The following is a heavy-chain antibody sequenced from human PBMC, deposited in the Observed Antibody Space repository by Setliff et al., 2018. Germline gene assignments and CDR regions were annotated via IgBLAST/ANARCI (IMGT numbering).Heavy chain of an antibody. V-gene: IGHV3-23*01. Sequence: GGSLRLSCAASGITLSSYGMDWVRQAPGKGLEWVSVISASGGSTYYADSVKGRFTISRDNSKNTLYLQMNSLRAEDTALYYCAKVPIWGSVDYWGQGTLVTAPQ. CDR2: ISASGGST. CDR3: AKVPIWGSVDY. J-gene: IGHJ4*02. D-gene: IGHD3-16*01. CDR1: GITLSSYG.